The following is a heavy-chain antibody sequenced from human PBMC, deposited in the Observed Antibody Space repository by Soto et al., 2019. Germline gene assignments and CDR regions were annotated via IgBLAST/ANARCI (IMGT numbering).Heavy chain of an antibody. CDR3: ARVGPLYNFDY. CDR2: VYYSGST. V-gene: IGHV4-30-4*02. D-gene: IGHD3-16*01. Sequence: SETLSLTCTVSGGSISGGDYHWSWIRQPPGKGLEWIGAVYYSGSTYYNPSLKSRVTISIDTSKNQFSLNLSSVTAADTAVYYCARVGPLYNFDYWGQGTLVTVSS. J-gene: IGHJ4*02. CDR1: GGSISGGDYH.